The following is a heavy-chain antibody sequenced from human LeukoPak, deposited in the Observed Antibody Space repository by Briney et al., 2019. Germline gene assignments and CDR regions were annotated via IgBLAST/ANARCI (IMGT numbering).Heavy chain of an antibody. Sequence: SETLSLTCAVYGGSFSGYYWSWIRQPPGKGLEWLGEINHSGSTNYNPSLKSRVTISVDTSKNQFSLKLSSVTAADTAVYYCAGGDYHGSESYANYWGQGTLVTVSS. J-gene: IGHJ4*02. CDR1: GGSFSGYY. CDR3: AGGDYHGSESYANY. V-gene: IGHV4-34*01. CDR2: INHSGST. D-gene: IGHD3-10*01.